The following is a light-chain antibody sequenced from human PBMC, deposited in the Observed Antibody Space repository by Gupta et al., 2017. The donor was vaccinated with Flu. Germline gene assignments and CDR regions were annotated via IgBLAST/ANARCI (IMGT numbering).Light chain of an antibody. CDR2: DES. Sequence: SYVLTQPPSVSVAPGQTARITCGGNNIGTKSVHWYQQRPGQAPELVVYDESDRPSGIPERFSGSKSGNTATLSISRVEAEDEADYYCQVWDSSSEVVFSGGTKVTVL. J-gene: IGLJ2*01. V-gene: IGLV3-21*02. CDR3: QVWDSSSEVV. CDR1: NIGTKS.